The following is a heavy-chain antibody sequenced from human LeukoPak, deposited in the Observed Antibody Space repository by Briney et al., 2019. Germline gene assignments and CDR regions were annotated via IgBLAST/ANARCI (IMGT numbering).Heavy chain of an antibody. Sequence: ASVKVSCKASGYTFTSYYMHWVRQAPGQGLEWMGIINPSGGSTSYAQKFQGRVTMTRDMSTSTVYMELSSLRSEDTAVYYCARVLDKRGYLIAPGYYYYHYMDVWGKGTTVTVSS. CDR2: INPSGGST. CDR1: GYTFTSYY. D-gene: IGHD3/OR15-3a*01. V-gene: IGHV1-46*01. J-gene: IGHJ6*03. CDR3: ARVLDKRGYLIAPGYYYYHYMDV.